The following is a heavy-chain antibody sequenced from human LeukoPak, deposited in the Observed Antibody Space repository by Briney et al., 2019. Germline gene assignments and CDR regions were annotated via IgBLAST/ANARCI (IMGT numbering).Heavy chain of an antibody. CDR2: ISSSSSTI. V-gene: IGHV3-48*01. J-gene: IGHJ6*02. Sequence: GGSLRLSCAASGFTFSSYSMNWVRQAPGKGLEWVSYISSSSSTIYCADSVKGRFTISRDNAKNSLYLQMNSLRAEDTAVYYCARAFYSNYYGMDVWGQGTTVTVSS. CDR3: ARAFYSNYYGMDV. D-gene: IGHD4-11*01. CDR1: GFTFSSYS.